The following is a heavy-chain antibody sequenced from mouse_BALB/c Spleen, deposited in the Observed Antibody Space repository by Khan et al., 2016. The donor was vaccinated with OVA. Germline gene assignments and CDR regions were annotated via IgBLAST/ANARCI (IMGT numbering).Heavy chain of an antibody. CDR1: GFSLTSYG. V-gene: IGHV2-6-1*01. D-gene: IGHD2-10*01. J-gene: IGHJ4*01. Sequence: VKLLESGPGLVAPSQSLSITCTISGFSLTSYGIHWVRQPPGKGLEWLVVIWSDGSTIYNSTLKSRLSITKDNSRSQVFLKMNSVQTDDTAMYYCARQPYYHYYALDYWGQGTSVTVSS. CDR3: ARQPYYHYYALDY. CDR2: IWSDGST.